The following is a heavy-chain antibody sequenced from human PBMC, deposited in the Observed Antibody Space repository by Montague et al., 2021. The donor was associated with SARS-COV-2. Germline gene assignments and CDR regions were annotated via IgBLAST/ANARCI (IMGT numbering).Heavy chain of an antibody. J-gene: IGHJ5*02. CDR3: TIEGHITTICSGCPRNWFDP. V-gene: IGHV4-61*02. CDR2: ISTTGSP. CDR1: GDSISRNNLY. D-gene: IGHD2-2*01. Sequence: TLSLTCTLSGDSISRNNLYWTWIRQPAGKGLEWTGRISTTGSPEYXPSLKSRVTLSLDTSKNQFSLRLSSVTAADTAMYYCTIEGHITTICSGCPRNWFDPWGQGTLVTVSS.